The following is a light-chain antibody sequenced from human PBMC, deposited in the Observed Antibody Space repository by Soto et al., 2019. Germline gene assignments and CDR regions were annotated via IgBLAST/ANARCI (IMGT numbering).Light chain of an antibody. CDR2: DAS. Sequence: EIVLTQSPSTLSLSPGERASLSCRASQSVSRYLAWYQQKPGQAPRLLIFDASNRATGIPARFSGSGSGTDFTLTISSLQPEDFATYYCLQHTNLPLTFGQGTRLEIK. J-gene: IGKJ5*01. CDR3: LQHTNLPLT. CDR1: QSVSRY. V-gene: IGKV3-11*01.